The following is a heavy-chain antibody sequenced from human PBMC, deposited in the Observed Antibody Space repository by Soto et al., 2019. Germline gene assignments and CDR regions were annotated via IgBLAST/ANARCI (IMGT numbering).Heavy chain of an antibody. CDR1: GGSISSSY. Sequence: SDTLSHTCTVAGGSISSSYWSWIRQPPGKGLEWIGYIYYSGSTNYNPSLKSRVTISVDTSKNQFSLKLSSVTAAHTAVYYCARGYDSSDFDYWGQGALVTVS. D-gene: IGHD3-22*01. J-gene: IGHJ4*02. CDR3: ARGYDSSDFDY. V-gene: IGHV4-59*07. CDR2: IYYSGST.